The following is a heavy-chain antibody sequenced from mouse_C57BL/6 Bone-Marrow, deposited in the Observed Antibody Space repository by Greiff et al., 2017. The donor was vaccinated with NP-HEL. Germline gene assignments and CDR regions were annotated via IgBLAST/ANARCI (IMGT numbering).Heavy chain of an antibody. CDR2: IDPSDSET. J-gene: IGHJ3*01. CDR3: AREIYYGLTAWFAY. D-gene: IGHD2-1*01. V-gene: IGHV1-52*01. Sequence: QVQLQQPGAELVRPGSSVKLSCKASGYTFTSYWMHWVKQRPIQGLEWIGNIDPSDSETHYNQKFKDKATLTVDKSSSTAYMQLSSLTSEDSAVYYCAREIYYGLTAWFAYWGQGTLVTVSA. CDR1: GYTFTSYW.